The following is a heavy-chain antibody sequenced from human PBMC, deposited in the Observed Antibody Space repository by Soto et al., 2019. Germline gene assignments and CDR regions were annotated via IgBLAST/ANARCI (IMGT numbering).Heavy chain of an antibody. Sequence: QVQLVESGGGVVQPGRSLRLSCAASGFTFSSFAMHWVRQAPGKGLEWLAVISSDVVNYYYAESVKGRFTISRDNSKNTLDLQMNSLRNEDPAVYYCARGGAWTPEGLGYWGHGTLVTVSS. D-gene: IGHD2-15*01. J-gene: IGHJ4*01. CDR1: GFTFSSFA. V-gene: IGHV3-30-3*01. CDR2: ISSDVVNY. CDR3: ARGGAWTPEGLGY.